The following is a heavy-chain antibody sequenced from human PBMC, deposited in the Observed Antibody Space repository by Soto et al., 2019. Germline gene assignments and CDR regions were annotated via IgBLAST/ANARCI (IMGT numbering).Heavy chain of an antibody. CDR3: ARGWSSSSPLDY. Sequence: QIQLGQSGVEVKNPGASVKVSCKASGYTFISYGISWVRQAPGQVLEWMGWISAYNGKTNYAQKFQGRVTMSTDTSTSTAYMELRSLISDDTAVYYCARGWSSSSPLDYWGQGAVVTVSS. V-gene: IGHV1-18*01. J-gene: IGHJ4*02. CDR1: GYTFISYG. D-gene: IGHD6-13*01. CDR2: ISAYNGKT.